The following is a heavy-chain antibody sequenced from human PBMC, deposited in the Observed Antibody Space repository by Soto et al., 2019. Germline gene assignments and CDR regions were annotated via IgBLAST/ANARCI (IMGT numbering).Heavy chain of an antibody. CDR2: IQEDGSVK. J-gene: IGHJ3*02. Sequence: EVQLVESGGGLVQPGGSLRLSCAASGFTLGSYWMSWVRQAPGMGPEWVANIQEDGSVKYYVDSVEGRVTISKDNAKNSLFLQMSSLRAVDTAVYYCARDLTVTGGWTSTRCYYDALDIWGQGTMVTVSS. CDR3: ARDLTVTGGWTSTRCYYDALDI. CDR1: GFTLGSYW. V-gene: IGHV3-7*03. D-gene: IGHD2-2*01.